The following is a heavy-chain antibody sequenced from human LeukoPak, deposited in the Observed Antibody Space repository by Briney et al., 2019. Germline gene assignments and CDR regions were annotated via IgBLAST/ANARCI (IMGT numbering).Heavy chain of an antibody. Sequence: ASVKVSCKASGYTFTSYYMHWVRQAPGQGLEWMGIINPSGGSTSYAQKFQGRVTMTRDTSTSTVYMELSSLRAEDTAVYYCAKTNDILTGYYGSYFDYWGQGTLVTVSS. CDR2: INPSGGST. V-gene: IGHV1-46*01. D-gene: IGHD3-9*01. CDR3: AKTNDILTGYYGSYFDY. J-gene: IGHJ4*02. CDR1: GYTFTSYY.